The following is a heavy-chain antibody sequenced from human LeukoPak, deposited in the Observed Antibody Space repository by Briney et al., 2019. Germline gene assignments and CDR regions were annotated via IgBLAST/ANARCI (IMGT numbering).Heavy chain of an antibody. J-gene: IGHJ4*02. CDR1: GFTVSSNY. Sequence: GGSLRLSCAASGFTVSSNYMSWVRQAPDKGLEWVAVTSYDGTRQFYADSVKGRFTISRDNSNNTVYLQMNSLRLEDTAVYYCAKREAVTVTAEWDYLDYWGQGTLVTVSS. CDR2: TSYDGTRQ. CDR3: AKREAVTVTAEWDYLDY. V-gene: IGHV3-30*18. D-gene: IGHD6-19*01.